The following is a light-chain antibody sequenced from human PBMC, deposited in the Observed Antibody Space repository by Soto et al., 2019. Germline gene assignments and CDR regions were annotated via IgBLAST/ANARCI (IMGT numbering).Light chain of an antibody. J-gene: IGKJ3*01. CDR2: WAS. Sequence: DIVVTQSPDSLAVSLGERATINCKSSQSVLYSSNNKNYLAWYQQRPGQPPKLLIYWASTRESGVPDRFSGSGSGTDFTLTISSLQAEDVAVYYCQQRSNWPRFTFGPGTKVDIK. CDR1: QSVLYSSNNKNY. CDR3: QQRSNWPRFT. V-gene: IGKV4-1*01.